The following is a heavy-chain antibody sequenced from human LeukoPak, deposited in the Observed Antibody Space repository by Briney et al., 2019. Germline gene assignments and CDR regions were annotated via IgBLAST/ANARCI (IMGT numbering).Heavy chain of an antibody. CDR2: INHSGST. CDR1: GGSFSGYY. Sequence: SETLSLTCAVYGGSFSGYYWSWIRQPPGKGLEWIGEINHSGSTNYNPSLKSRVTISVDTSKNQFSLKLSSVTAADTAVYYCARGSSSWYAYVQVPDWFDPGGQGTLVTVSS. V-gene: IGHV4-34*01. D-gene: IGHD6-13*01. J-gene: IGHJ5*02. CDR3: ARGSSSWYAYVQVPDWFDP.